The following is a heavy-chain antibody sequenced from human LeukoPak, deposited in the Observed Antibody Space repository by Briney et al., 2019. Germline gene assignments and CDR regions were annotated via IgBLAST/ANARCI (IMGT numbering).Heavy chain of an antibody. CDR1: GFTFSSYG. CDR2: TRYDGSNK. Sequence: GGSLRLSSAASGFTFSSYGMHWVRQAPGKGLEWVAFTRYDGSNKYYADSVKGRFTISRDNSKNTLYLQMNSLRAEDTAVYYCAKDQVAVAGTSYFNWFDPWGQGTLVTVSS. J-gene: IGHJ5*02. D-gene: IGHD6-19*01. CDR3: AKDQVAVAGTSYFNWFDP. V-gene: IGHV3-30*02.